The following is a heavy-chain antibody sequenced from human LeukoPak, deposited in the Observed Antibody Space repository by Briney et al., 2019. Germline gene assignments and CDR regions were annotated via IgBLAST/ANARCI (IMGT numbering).Heavy chain of an antibody. D-gene: IGHD3-10*01. CDR3: AKGKDLYGALDI. J-gene: IGHJ3*02. CDR1: GFTFSSYG. V-gene: IGHV3-30*02. Sequence: GGSLRLSCAASGFTFSSYGMHWVRQAPGKGLEWVAFIRYDGSNKYYADSVKGRFTISRDNSKNTLYLQMDSLRAEDTAVYYCAKGKDLYGALDIWGQGTMVTVSS. CDR2: IRYDGSNK.